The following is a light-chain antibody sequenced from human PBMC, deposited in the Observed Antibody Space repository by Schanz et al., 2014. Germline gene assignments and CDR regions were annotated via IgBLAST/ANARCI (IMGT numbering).Light chain of an antibody. Sequence: DIQMTQSPSSLSASVGDRVTITCRASQSISNYVAWYQQKPGKVPRLLIYDVSSLQRGVPSRFSGSGSGTEFTLTISSLQPDDFATYYCQHYNSYSGTFGQGTKVEIK. J-gene: IGKJ1*01. CDR2: DVS. CDR3: QHYNSYSGT. V-gene: IGKV1-5*01. CDR1: QSISNY.